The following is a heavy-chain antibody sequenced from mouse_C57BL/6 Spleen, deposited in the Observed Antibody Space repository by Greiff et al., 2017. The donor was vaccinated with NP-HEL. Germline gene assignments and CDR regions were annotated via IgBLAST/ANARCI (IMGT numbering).Heavy chain of an antibody. D-gene: IGHD3-2*02. J-gene: IGHJ4*01. CDR2: IYPGDGDT. CDR1: GYAFSSSW. V-gene: IGHV1-82*01. Sequence: QVQLQQSGPELVKPGASVKISCKASGYAFSSSWMNWVKQRPGKGLEWIGRIYPGDGDTNYNGKFKGKATRTADKSSSTAYMQLSSLTSADSAVYFCAREGKLRVDSSGRGYYAMDYWGQGTSVTVSS. CDR3: AREGKLRVDSSGRGYYAMDY.